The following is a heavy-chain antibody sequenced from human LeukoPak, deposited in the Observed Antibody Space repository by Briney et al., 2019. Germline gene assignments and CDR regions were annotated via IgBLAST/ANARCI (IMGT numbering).Heavy chain of an antibody. V-gene: IGHV1-18*01. D-gene: IGHD2-2*01. CDR3: ARDGTSTDDY. CDR1: GYTFSNFG. J-gene: IGHJ4*02. Sequence: GASVKVSCKASGYTFSNFGISWVRQAPGQGLEWMGWFSGNNDNPNYGQKFQGRLTVTTDSSTNTAYMELRNLRSDDTAVYYCARDGTSTDDYWGQGTLVTVSS. CDR2: FSGNNDNP.